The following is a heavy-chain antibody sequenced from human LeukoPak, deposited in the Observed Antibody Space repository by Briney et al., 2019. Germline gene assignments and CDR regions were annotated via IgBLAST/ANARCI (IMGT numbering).Heavy chain of an antibody. CDR2: ISSSSSYI. Sequence: RPGGSLRLSCAASGFTFSSYSMNWVRQAPGKGLEWVSSISSSSSYIYYADSVKGRFTISRDNAKNSLYLQMNSLRAEDTAVYYCARKGGATTYGYYYYYMDVWGKGTTVTISS. V-gene: IGHV3-21*01. CDR3: ARKGGATTYGYYYYYMDV. J-gene: IGHJ6*03. CDR1: GFTFSSYS. D-gene: IGHD1-26*01.